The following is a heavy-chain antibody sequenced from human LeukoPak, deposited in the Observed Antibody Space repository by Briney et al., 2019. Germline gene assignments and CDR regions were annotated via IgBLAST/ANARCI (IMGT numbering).Heavy chain of an antibody. CDR1: GGSFSGYY. J-gene: IGHJ4*02. V-gene: IGHV4-34*01. D-gene: IGHD5-12*01. Sequence: SETLSLTCAVYGGSFSGYYWSWIRQPPGKGLEWIGEINHSGSTNYNPSLKSRVTISVDTSKNQFSLKLSSVTAADTAVYYCARKVAGLNYFDYWGQGTLVTVSS. CDR2: INHSGST. CDR3: ARKVAGLNYFDY.